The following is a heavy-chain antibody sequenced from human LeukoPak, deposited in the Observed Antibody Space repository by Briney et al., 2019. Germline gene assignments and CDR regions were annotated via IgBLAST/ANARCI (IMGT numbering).Heavy chain of an antibody. CDR3: ARLAVSSSSKRPFDY. CDR2: IYPGDSDT. CDR1: GYSFTSYW. J-gene: IGHJ4*02. V-gene: IGHV5-51*01. Sequence: GESLKISCKGSGYSFTSYWIGWVRQMPGKGLEWMGIIYPGDSDTRYSPSFQGQVTIPADKSISTAYLQWSSLKASDTAMYYCARLAVSSSSKRPFDYWGQGTLVTVSS. D-gene: IGHD6-6*01.